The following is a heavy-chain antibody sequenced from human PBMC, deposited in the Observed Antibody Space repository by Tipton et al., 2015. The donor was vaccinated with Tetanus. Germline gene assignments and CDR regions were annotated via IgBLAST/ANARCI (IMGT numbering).Heavy chain of an antibody. V-gene: IGHV4-59*01. CDR3: AIRIQVFGPAFLYAFDL. CDR2: IYDNGTT. J-gene: IGHJ3*01. CDR1: GGSISGYY. D-gene: IGHD3/OR15-3a*01. Sequence: TLSLTCTVAGGSISGYYWTWIRQPPGKGLEWIGYIYDNGTTSYSPSLKSRVIISVDKSKNQLSLKLGSVTAEDTAIYYCAIRIQVFGPAFLYAFDLWAQGTMFIVSS.